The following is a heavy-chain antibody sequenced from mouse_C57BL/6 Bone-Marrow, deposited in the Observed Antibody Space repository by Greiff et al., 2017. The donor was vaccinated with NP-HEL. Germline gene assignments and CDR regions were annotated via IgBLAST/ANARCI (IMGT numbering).Heavy chain of an antibody. Sequence: EVKLMESGGGLVQPGGSMKLSCVASGFTFSNYWMNWVRQSPEKGLEWVAQIRLKSDNYATHYAESVKGRFTISRDDSKSSVYLQMNNLRAEDTVIYYCTLGGMDYWGQGTSVTVSS. V-gene: IGHV6-3*01. CDR3: TLGGMDY. J-gene: IGHJ4*01. D-gene: IGHD4-1*01. CDR2: IRLKSDNYAT. CDR1: GFTFSNYW.